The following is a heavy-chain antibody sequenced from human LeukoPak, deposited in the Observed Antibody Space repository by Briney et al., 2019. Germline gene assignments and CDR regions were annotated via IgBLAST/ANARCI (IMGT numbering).Heavy chain of an antibody. CDR2: IYPVDSDT. CDR1: GYSFTSYW. V-gene: IGHV5-51*01. Sequence: GESLKISCKGSGYSFTSYWIGWVRQMPGKGLEWMGIIYPVDSDTRYSPSFQGQVTISADKSISTAYLQWSSLKASDTAMYYCARCLYYYGSGSYYQTTYYYMDVWGKGTTVTVSS. CDR3: ARCLYYYGSGSYYQTTYYYMDV. D-gene: IGHD3-10*01. J-gene: IGHJ6*03.